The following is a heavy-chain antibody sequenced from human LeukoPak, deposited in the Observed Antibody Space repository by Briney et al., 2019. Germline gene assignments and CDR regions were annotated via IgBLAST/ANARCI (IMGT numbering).Heavy chain of an antibody. CDR3: ARASITIFGVSSLAVDAFDI. CDR1: GGPFSGYY. Sequence: SETLSLTCAVYGGPFSGYYWSWIRQPPGKGLEWIGEINHSGSTNYNPSLKSRVTISVDTSKNQFSLKLSSVTAADTAVYYCARASITIFGVSSLAVDAFDIWGQGTMVTVSS. D-gene: IGHD3-3*01. J-gene: IGHJ3*02. CDR2: INHSGST. V-gene: IGHV4-34*01.